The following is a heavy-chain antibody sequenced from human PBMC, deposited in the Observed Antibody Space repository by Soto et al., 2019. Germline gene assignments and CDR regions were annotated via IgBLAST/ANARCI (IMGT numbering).Heavy chain of an antibody. CDR3: AKGTFLDYFDY. Sequence: EVQLLESGGGLVQPGGSLRLSCAASGFAFSSHAMTWVRQTPAKGLEWVSTISGSGGNTNYADSVKGRFTISRDNSKNTLYLQMSSLRAEDTAVYYCAKGTFLDYFDYWGQGTLVTVSS. D-gene: IGHD3-3*02. V-gene: IGHV3-23*01. CDR1: GFAFSSHA. J-gene: IGHJ4*02. CDR2: ISGSGGNT.